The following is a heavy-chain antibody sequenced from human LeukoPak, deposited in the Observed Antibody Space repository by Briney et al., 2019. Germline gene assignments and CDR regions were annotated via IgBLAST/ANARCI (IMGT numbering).Heavy chain of an antibody. V-gene: IGHV3-30*03. CDR3: ARDRGGNEFDY. CDR2: ISYDGNNN. CDR1: GFTFSNYG. J-gene: IGHJ4*02. D-gene: IGHD4-23*01. Sequence: GGSLRLSCAASGFTFSNYGMHWVRQAPGKGLEWMATISYDGNNNYYTYSVKGRFTVSRDNSKNTLYLQMNSLRGEDTGVYYCARDRGGNEFDYWGQGTLVTVSS.